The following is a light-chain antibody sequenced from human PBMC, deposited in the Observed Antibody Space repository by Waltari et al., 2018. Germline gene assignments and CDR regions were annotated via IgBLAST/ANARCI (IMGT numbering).Light chain of an antibody. CDR1: QRVSRS. CDR2: GAS. CDR3: QHYVSLPVT. Sequence: EIVLTQSPGTLSLSPGERATLSCRASQRVSRSLAWYQQNPGKAPRLLTYGASNRATGIPDRFSGSGSGTDFSLIISRLEPEDFAVYYCQHYVSLPVTFGQGTKVEIK. J-gene: IGKJ1*01. V-gene: IGKV3-20*01.